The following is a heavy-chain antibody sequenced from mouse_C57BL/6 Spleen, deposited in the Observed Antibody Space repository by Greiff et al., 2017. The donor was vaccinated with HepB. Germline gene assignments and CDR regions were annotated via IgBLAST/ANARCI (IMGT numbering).Heavy chain of an antibody. CDR2: IYPGSGNT. Sequence: VQLQQSGAELVRPGASVKLSCKASGYTFTDYYINWVKQRPGQGLEWIARIYPGSGNTYYNEKFKGKATLTAEKSSSTAYMQLSSLTSEDSAVYFCARGDDGYFYFDYWGQGTTLTVSS. J-gene: IGHJ2*01. CDR1: GYTFTDYY. V-gene: IGHV1-76*01. D-gene: IGHD2-3*01. CDR3: ARGDDGYFYFDY.